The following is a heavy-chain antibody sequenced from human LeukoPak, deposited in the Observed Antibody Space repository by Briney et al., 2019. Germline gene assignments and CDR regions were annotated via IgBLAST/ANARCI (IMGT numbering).Heavy chain of an antibody. Sequence: SVRVSCKASGGTFSSYAISWVRQAPGQGLEWMGGIIPIFGTANYAQKFQGRVTITADESTSTAYMELSSLRSEDTAVYYCARGRSSGWYGGDYDEANYFDYWGQGTLVTVSS. J-gene: IGHJ4*02. CDR3: ARGRSSGWYGGDYDEANYFDY. D-gene: IGHD6-19*01. CDR2: IIPIFGTA. CDR1: GGTFSSYA. V-gene: IGHV1-69*01.